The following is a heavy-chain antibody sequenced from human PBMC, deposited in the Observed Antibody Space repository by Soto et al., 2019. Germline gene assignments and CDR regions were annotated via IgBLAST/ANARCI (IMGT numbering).Heavy chain of an antibody. Sequence: GGSLRLSCAASGFTFSNYGMHWVRQAPGKGLEWVAIIWHDGNNKYYADSVRGRFIISRDNSKNRLYLQMDSLRAEDTAVYYCASDLVGASDSYGLDVWGQGTPVTVSS. CDR1: GFTFSNYG. V-gene: IGHV3-33*01. CDR3: ASDLVGASDSYGLDV. J-gene: IGHJ6*02. CDR2: IWHDGNNK. D-gene: IGHD1-26*01.